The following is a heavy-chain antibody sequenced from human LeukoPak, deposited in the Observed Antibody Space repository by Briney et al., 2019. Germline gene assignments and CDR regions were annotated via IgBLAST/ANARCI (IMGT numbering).Heavy chain of an antibody. CDR1: GGSISSSSYY. Sequence: PSETLSLTCIVSGGSISSSSYYWGWIRQPPGKGLEWIGSIYYSGSTYYNPSLKSRVTISVDTSKNQFSLKLSSVTAADTAVYYCATIASGSWFDPWGRGTLVTVSS. J-gene: IGHJ5*02. CDR3: ATIASGSWFDP. V-gene: IGHV4-39*01. D-gene: IGHD6-13*01. CDR2: IYYSGST.